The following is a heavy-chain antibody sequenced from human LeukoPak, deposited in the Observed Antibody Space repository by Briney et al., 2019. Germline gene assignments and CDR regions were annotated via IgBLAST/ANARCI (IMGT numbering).Heavy chain of an antibody. CDR3: ARSLGIVGDFVY. CDR2: IYHSGST. D-gene: IGHD7-27*01. V-gene: IGHV4-30-2*01. Sequence: SQTLSLTCAVSGGSISSGGYSWSWIRQPPGKGLEWIGYIYHSGSTYYNPSLKSRVTISVDRSKNQFSLKLSSVTAADTAVYYCARSLGIVGDFVYWGQGTLVTVSS. CDR1: GGSISSGGYS. J-gene: IGHJ4*02.